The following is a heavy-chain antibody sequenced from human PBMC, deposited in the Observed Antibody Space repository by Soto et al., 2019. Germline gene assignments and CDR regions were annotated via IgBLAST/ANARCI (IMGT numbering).Heavy chain of an antibody. D-gene: IGHD5-18*01. J-gene: IGHJ3*01. CDR1: GLTFSSYA. Sequence: PGGSLRLSCAASGLTFSSYAMSWVRQAPGKGLEWVSSISGSGGNTYYADSVKGRFTISRDNSKNMLYVQMNSLRAEDTALYYCVKDAWVGYTYGMDAFDVWGQGTMVTVSS. CDR2: ISGSGGNT. V-gene: IGHV3-23*01. CDR3: VKDAWVGYTYGMDAFDV.